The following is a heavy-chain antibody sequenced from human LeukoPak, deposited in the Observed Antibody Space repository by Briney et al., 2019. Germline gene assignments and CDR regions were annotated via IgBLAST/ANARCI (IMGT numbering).Heavy chain of an antibody. Sequence: PGRSLRLSCAASGFTFSSYAMHWVRQAPGKGLEWVAVISYDGNNKYYADSVKGRFTISRDNSKNTLYLQMNSLRAEDTAVYYCARAITGPLYYYFDYWGQGTLVTVSS. CDR1: GFTFSSYA. CDR3: ARAITGPLYYYFDY. J-gene: IGHJ4*02. D-gene: IGHD1-20*01. V-gene: IGHV3-30-3*01. CDR2: ISYDGNNK.